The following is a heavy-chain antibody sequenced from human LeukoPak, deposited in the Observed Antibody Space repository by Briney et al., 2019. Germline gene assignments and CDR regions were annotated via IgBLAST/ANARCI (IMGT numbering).Heavy chain of an antibody. CDR3: ARVVDTAMDNNWFDP. D-gene: IGHD5-18*01. V-gene: IGHV5-51*01. CDR2: IYPGDSDT. J-gene: IGHJ5*02. CDR1: GYSFTSYW. Sequence: GESLKISCKGSGYSFTSYWIGWVRQMPGKGLEWMGIIYPGDSDTRYSPSFQGQVTISADKSISTAYLQWSSLKASDTAMYYCARVVDTAMDNNWFDPWGQGTLVTVPS.